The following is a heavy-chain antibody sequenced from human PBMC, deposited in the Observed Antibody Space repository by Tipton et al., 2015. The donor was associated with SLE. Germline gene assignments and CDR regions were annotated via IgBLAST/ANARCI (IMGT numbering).Heavy chain of an antibody. CDR2: IYSGGST. CDR1: GGSISSHY. J-gene: IGHJ4*02. CDR3: ARGGGSYYDY. V-gene: IGHV4-59*08. D-gene: IGHD1-26*01. Sequence: TLSLTCTVSGGSISSHYWSWIRQPPGKTLEWIGYIYSGGSTNYNPSLKSRLTLSLDTSKNQFSLRVRSVTAADTAVYYSARGGGSYYDYWGQGTLVTVSS.